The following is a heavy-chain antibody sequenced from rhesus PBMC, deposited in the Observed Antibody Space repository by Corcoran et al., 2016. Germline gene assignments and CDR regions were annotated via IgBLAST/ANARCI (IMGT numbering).Heavy chain of an antibody. V-gene: IGHV4S11*01. CDR2: IYGSGSNT. Sequence: QVQLQESGPGLVKPLETLSLTCAVSGGSISINYWSWIRQPPGKGLEWIGYIYGSGSNTNYNPSLKRRITLSVDTSKNQFALKLSSVTAADTAGYYCARAPGWVQLSFDYWGQGVLVTVSS. J-gene: IGHJ4*01. CDR3: ARAPGWVQLSFDY. D-gene: IGHD5-24*01. CDR1: GGSISINY.